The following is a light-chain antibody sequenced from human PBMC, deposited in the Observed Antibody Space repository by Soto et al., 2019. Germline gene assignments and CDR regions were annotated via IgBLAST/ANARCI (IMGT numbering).Light chain of an antibody. Sequence: EVLMTQSPATLSLSPGERATLSCRASQSVSSSYLAWYQQKPGQAPRLLIYGASSRATGIPDRFSGSGSGTEFTLTINSLQSEDFAVYYCQQYFSWPRGTFGQGTKVDIK. V-gene: IGKV3D-15*01. CDR2: GAS. CDR3: QQYFSWPRGT. CDR1: QSVSSSY. J-gene: IGKJ1*01.